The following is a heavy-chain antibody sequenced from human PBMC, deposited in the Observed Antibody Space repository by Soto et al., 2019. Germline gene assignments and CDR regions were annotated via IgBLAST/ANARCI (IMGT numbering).Heavy chain of an antibody. D-gene: IGHD2-21*01. Sequence: EVQLVESGGGLAQPGRSLRLSCAASGFDFHDHAMNWVRQAPGKGLEWVAGISWSGGYIGYADSVKGRFTISRDNAKNSLYLQMSSLRPEDTALYYCTRDIFRTITTIDYWGQGTLVTVSS. CDR2: ISWSGGYI. V-gene: IGHV3-9*01. J-gene: IGHJ4*02. CDR3: TRDIFRTITTIDY. CDR1: GFDFHDHA.